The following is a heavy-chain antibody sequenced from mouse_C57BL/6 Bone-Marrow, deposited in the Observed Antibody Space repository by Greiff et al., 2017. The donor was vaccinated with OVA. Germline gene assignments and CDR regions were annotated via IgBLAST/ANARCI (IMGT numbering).Heavy chain of an antibody. J-gene: IGHJ1*03. CDR2: IWSGGST. CDR1: GFSLTSYG. Sequence: QVQLQQSGPGLVQPSQSLSITCTVSGFSLTSYGVHWVRQSPGKGLEWLGVIWSGGSTDYNAAFISRLSISKDNSKSQVFFKMNSLQADDTAIYYCARPYGNYWYFDVWGTGTTVTVSS. D-gene: IGHD2-1*01. V-gene: IGHV2-2*01. CDR3: ARPYGNYWYFDV.